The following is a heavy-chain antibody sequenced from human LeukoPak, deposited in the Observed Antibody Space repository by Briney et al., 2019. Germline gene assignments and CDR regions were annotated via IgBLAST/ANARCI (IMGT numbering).Heavy chain of an antibody. CDR1: GGSISSYY. J-gene: IGHJ4*02. CDR3: ARIKKTYHYDSSGYSTFDY. CDR2: IYYSGST. D-gene: IGHD3-22*01. Sequence: SETLSLTCTVSGGSISSYYWSWIRQPPGKGLEWIGYIYYSGSTNYNPSLKSRVTISVDTTKNAFSLKLSSVTAADTAVYYCARIKKTYHYDSSGYSTFDYWGQGTLVTVSS. V-gene: IGHV4-59*08.